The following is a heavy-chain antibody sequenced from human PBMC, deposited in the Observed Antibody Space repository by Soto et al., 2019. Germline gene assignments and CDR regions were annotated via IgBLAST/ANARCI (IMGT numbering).Heavy chain of an antibody. Sequence: QVQLQESGPGLVKPSQTLSLTCTVSGGSISSGDYYWSWIRQPPGKGLEWIGYIYYSGSTYYNPSRKSRVTIAVDTSKNQCSLKRSAVTAADTAVYYWARAGLEWSYNWFDPWGQGTLVTVSS. V-gene: IGHV4-30-4*01. CDR3: ARAGLEWSYNWFDP. D-gene: IGHD3-3*01. CDR2: IYYSGST. J-gene: IGHJ5*02. CDR1: GGSISSGDYY.